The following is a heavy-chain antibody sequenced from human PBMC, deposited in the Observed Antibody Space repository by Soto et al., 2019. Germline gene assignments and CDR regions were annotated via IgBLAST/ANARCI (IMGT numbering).Heavy chain of an antibody. CDR1: GFTFNSHA. V-gene: IGHV3-30*03. CDR2: ISYGGANK. Sequence: PGGSLILSCAVSGFTFNSHAMHWVRQAPGKGLEWVAVISYGGANKYYVDSVKGRFTISRDNSKNTLFLQMDSLRPEDTALYFCARGPRSCSSTSCYTVDYWGRGTLVTGS. D-gene: IGHD2-2*02. CDR3: ARGPRSCSSTSCYTVDY. J-gene: IGHJ4*02.